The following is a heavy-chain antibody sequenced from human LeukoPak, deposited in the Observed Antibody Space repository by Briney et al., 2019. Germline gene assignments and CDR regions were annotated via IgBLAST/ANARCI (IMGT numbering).Heavy chain of an antibody. CDR2: INHSGST. Sequence: ASETLSLTCAVYGGSFSGYYWSWIRQPPGKGLEWIGEINHSGSTNYNPSLKSRVTISVDTSKNQFSLKLSSVTAADTAVYYCARVVREDSSSSKRGSPMNWGQGTLVTVSS. V-gene: IGHV4-34*01. CDR3: ARVVREDSSSSKRGSPMN. J-gene: IGHJ4*02. D-gene: IGHD6-6*01. CDR1: GGSFSGYY.